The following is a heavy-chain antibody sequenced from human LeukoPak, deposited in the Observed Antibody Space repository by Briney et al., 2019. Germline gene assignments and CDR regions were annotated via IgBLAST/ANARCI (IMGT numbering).Heavy chain of an antibody. Sequence: PSETLSLTCTVSGYSISSGYYWGWIRQPPGKGLEWIGSIYHSGRTFYNPSLKSRVTISVDTSKNQFSLKLSSVTAADTAVYYCARVPHSLYGDAFDIWGQGTMVTVSS. D-gene: IGHD4-17*01. CDR1: GYSISSGYY. V-gene: IGHV4-38-2*02. CDR2: IYHSGRT. J-gene: IGHJ3*02. CDR3: ARVPHSLYGDAFDI.